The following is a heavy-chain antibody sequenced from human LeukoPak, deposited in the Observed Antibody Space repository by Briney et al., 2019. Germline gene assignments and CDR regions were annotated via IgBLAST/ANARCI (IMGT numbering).Heavy chain of an antibody. V-gene: IGHV1-69*13. CDR2: IIPIFGTA. Sequence: ASVKVSCKASGGTFISYAISWVRQAPGQGLEWMGGIIPIFGTANYAQKFQGRVTITADESTSTAYMELSSLRSEDTAVYYCARALIVVVPTATHNWFDPWGQGTLVTVSS. J-gene: IGHJ5*02. D-gene: IGHD2-2*01. CDR1: GGTFISYA. CDR3: ARALIVVVPTATHNWFDP.